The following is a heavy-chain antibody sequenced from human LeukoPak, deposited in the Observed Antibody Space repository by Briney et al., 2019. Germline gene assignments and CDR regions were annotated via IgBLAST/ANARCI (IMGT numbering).Heavy chain of an antibody. Sequence: GGSLRLSCAASGFLFTTFNMNWVRQAPGKGMEWLSYISTSGNAKFYADSVKGRVTISRDNAKNSLYLQMNSLRDEDTAVYYCARNLGWSFDYWGQGALVTVSS. CDR1: GFLFTTFN. CDR2: ISTSGNAK. D-gene: IGHD6-19*01. V-gene: IGHV3-48*02. CDR3: ARNLGWSFDY. J-gene: IGHJ4*02.